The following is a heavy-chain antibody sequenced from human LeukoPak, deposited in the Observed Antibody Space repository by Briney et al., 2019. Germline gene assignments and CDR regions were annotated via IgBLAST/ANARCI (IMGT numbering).Heavy chain of an antibody. CDR1: GFTFGDYA. V-gene: IGHV3-49*04. CDR3: TREGVVAKLAPRDY. J-gene: IGHJ4*02. Sequence: PGGSLRLSCTASGFTFGDYAMSWVRQAPGKGLEWVGFIRSKAYGGTTEYAASVKGRFTISRDDSKSIAYLQMNSLKTEDTAVYYCTREGVVAKLAPRDYWGQGTLVTVSS. D-gene: IGHD2-15*01. CDR2: IRSKAYGGTT.